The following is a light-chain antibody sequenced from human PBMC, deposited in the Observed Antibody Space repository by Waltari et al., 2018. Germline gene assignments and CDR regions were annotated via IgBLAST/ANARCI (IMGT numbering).Light chain of an antibody. CDR3: QQRSNWPMT. J-gene: IGKJ4*01. CDR1: QGVSMY. Sequence: EVVLTQSPATLSLSPGDTAPLSCTASQGVSMYLAWYQHRPGQGPRPLIYDATNSATGSPARFGGSGSGTDFTLTISSLDPEDFAVYFCQQRSNWPMTFGGGTKVEIK. V-gene: IGKV3-11*01. CDR2: DAT.